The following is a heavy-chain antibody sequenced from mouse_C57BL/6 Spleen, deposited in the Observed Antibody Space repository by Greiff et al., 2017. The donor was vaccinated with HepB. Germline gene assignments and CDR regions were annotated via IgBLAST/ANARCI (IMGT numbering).Heavy chain of an antibody. Sequence: VQLQESGPELVKPGASVKISCKASGYAFSSSWMNWVKQRPGKGLEWIGRIYPGDGDTNYNGKFKGKATLTADKSSSTAYMQLSSLTSEDSAVYFCARWNTGGYFDVWGTGTTVTVSS. J-gene: IGHJ1*03. CDR2: IYPGDGDT. V-gene: IGHV1-82*01. CDR3: ARWNTGGYFDV. CDR1: GYAFSSSW. D-gene: IGHD5-2*01.